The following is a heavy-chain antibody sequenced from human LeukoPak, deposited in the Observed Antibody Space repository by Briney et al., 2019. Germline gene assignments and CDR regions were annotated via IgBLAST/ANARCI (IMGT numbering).Heavy chain of an antibody. CDR1: GGSISSYY. CDR3: ARQGTPYTGYSSSWYSFGPYGMDV. J-gene: IGHJ6*02. CDR2: IYYSGST. Sequence: SETLSLTCTVSGGSISSYYWSWIRQPPGKGLEWIGYIYYSGSTNYNPSLKSRVTISVDTSKSQFSLKLSSVTAADTAVYYCARQGTPYTGYSSSWYSFGPYGMDVWGQGTTVTVSS. V-gene: IGHV4-59*08. D-gene: IGHD6-13*01.